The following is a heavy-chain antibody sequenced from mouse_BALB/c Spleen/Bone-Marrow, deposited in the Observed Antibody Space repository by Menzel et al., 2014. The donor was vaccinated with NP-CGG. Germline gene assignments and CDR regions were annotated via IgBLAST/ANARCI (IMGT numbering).Heavy chain of an antibody. D-gene: IGHD2-4*01. CDR2: IDPANGNT. V-gene: IGHV14-3*02. Sequence: VQLQQPGAELVKPGASVKLSCTASGFNIKDTYMHWVKQRPEQGLEWIGRIDPANGNTKYDPKFQGKATITADTSSNTAFLQLSSLTSEDTAVYYYALYYDYDVGYWGQGTTLTVSS. CDR3: ALYYDYDVGY. CDR1: GFNIKDTY. J-gene: IGHJ2*01.